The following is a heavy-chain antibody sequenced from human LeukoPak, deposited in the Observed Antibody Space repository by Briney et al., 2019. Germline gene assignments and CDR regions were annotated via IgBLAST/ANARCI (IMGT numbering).Heavy chain of an antibody. CDR2: INPSGGST. J-gene: IGHJ3*02. CDR3: VRLDRGDHDYGEHGDAFDI. CDR1: GYTFTSYY. D-gene: IGHD4-17*01. Sequence: ASVKVSCKASGYTFTSYYMHWVRQAPGQGLEWMGIINPSGGSTSYAQKFQGRVTMTRDTSTSTVYMELSSLRSEDTAVYYCVRLDRGDHDYGEHGDAFDIWGQGTMVTVSS. V-gene: IGHV1-46*01.